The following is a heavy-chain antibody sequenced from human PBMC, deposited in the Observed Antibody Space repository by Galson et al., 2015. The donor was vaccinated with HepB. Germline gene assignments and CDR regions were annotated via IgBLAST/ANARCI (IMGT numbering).Heavy chain of an antibody. CDR1: GFTFSDSA. CDR2: IRSKSNSYAT. V-gene: IGHV3-73*01. Sequence: SLRLSCAVSGFTFSDSAVHWVRQASGKGLEWVGRIRSKSNSYATAYAASVKGRFTISRDDSKNTAYLQMNSLKTEDTAVYYCTRWMVGGVAFDYWGQGTLVTVSS. D-gene: IGHD3-10*01. J-gene: IGHJ4*02. CDR3: TRWMVGGVAFDY.